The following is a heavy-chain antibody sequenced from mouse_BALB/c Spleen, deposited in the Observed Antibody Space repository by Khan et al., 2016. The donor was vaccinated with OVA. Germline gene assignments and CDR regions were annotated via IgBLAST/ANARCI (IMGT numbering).Heavy chain of an antibody. CDR1: GYTFTSYW. CDR3: ARIKKIVATYFDY. V-gene: IGHV1S81*02. D-gene: IGHD1-1*01. Sequence: VQLQQSGAELVKAGASVKMSCKASGYTFTSYWMHWVKQRLGQGLEWFAETNPTNGRTYYNEKFKSKATLTVDKSSSTAYMLHSGPTYEDSAVYDCARIKKIVATYFDYWGQGTTLTVSS. J-gene: IGHJ2*01. CDR2: TNPTNGRT.